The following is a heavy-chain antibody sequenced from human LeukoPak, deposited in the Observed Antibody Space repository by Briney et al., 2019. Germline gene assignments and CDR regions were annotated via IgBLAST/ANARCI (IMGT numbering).Heavy chain of an antibody. CDR1: GYTFTSYG. CDR2: ISAYNGNT. J-gene: IGHJ5*02. CDR3: ARDYYDSSERNWFDP. D-gene: IGHD3-22*01. V-gene: IGHV1-18*01. Sequence: EASVKVSCKASGYTFTSYGISWVRQAPGQGLEWMGWISAYNGNTNYAPKLQGRVTITTDTSTSTAYMELRSLRSDDTAVYYCARDYYDSSERNWFDPWGQGTLVTVSS.